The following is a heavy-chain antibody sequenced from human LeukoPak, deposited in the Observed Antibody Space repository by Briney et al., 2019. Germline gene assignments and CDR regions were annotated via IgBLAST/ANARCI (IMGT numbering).Heavy chain of an antibody. Sequence: SETLSLTCTVSGGSISSGSYYWTWIRQPAGKGLEWIGRIYSSGGTNYNPSLKSRVTMSVDTSKNQFSLKLSSVTAADTAVYYCARDGGYYGSGSYFDIWGQGTMVTVSS. CDR3: ARDGGYYGSGSYFDI. J-gene: IGHJ3*02. D-gene: IGHD3-10*01. CDR1: GGSISSGSYY. V-gene: IGHV4-61*02. CDR2: IYSSGGT.